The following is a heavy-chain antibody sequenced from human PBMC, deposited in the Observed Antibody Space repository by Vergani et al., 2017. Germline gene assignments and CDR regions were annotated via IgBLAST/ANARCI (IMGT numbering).Heavy chain of an antibody. V-gene: IGHV3-49*04. CDR1: GVAFSDYA. Sequence: EVQLVESGGGLVQPGRSLRLSCTDSGVAFSDYAMSWVRQAPGKGLEWVGFIRSKGYGGTTEYAASVKGRFTISRDDSKSIAYLQMNSLKTEDTAVYYCAREYSSTSGRAFDFWGQGTKVTVSS. CDR2: IRSKGYGGTT. CDR3: AREYSSTSGRAFDF. D-gene: IGHD2-2*01. J-gene: IGHJ3*01.